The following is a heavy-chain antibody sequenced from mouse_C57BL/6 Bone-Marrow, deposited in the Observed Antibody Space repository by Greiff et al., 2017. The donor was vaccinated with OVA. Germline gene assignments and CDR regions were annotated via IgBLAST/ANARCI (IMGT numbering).Heavy chain of an antibody. CDR2: INPYNGGT. J-gene: IGHJ3*01. CDR3: ARSARRWFAY. Sequence: VQLQQSGPVLVKPGASVKMSCKASGYTFTDYYMNWVKQSLGKSLEWIGVINPYNGGTSYNQKFKGKATLTVDKSSSTAYMELNSLTSEDSAVYYCARSARRWFAYWGQGTLVTVSA. CDR1: GYTFTDYY. V-gene: IGHV1-19*01.